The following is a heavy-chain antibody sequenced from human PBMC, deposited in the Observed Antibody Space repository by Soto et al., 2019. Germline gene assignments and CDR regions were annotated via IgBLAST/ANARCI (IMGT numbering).Heavy chain of an antibody. D-gene: IGHD2-2*01. Sequence: ASVKVSCKASGYTFTSYGISWVRQAPGQGLEWMGWISAYNGNTNYAQKLQGRVTMTTDTSTSTAYMELRSLRSDDTAVYYCARDGVVVPAAIVDYYYYYMDVWGKGTTVTVSS. CDR1: GYTFTSYG. J-gene: IGHJ6*03. CDR3: ARDGVVVPAAIVDYYYYYMDV. CDR2: ISAYNGNT. V-gene: IGHV1-18*01.